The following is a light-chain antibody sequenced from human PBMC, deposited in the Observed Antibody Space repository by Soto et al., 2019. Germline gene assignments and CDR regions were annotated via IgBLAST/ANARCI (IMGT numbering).Light chain of an antibody. Sequence: DIVMTQSPLSLPVTPGEPASISCRSSQSLLHSNGYNYFDWYLQKPGQSPQLLIYLGSNRATGVPDRFSGSVSGTDFTMKISRVEGEDVGVYYCMQALQTPLTFGQGTRLEIK. CDR1: QSLLHSNGYNY. CDR3: MQALQTPLT. J-gene: IGKJ5*01. CDR2: LGS. V-gene: IGKV2-28*01.